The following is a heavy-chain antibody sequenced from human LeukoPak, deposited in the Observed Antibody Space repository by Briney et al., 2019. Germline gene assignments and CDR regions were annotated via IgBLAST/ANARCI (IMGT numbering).Heavy chain of an antibody. CDR2: PHPEDGEA. CDR1: GYTLSQLS. V-gene: IGHV1-24*01. Sequence: ASVKVSCKVSGYTLSQLSIHWVRQAPGKGLEWMGGPHPEDGEAIYAQKFQGRVTMTEDTSTDTAYMELGSLRSEDTAVYYCSTDLQPYRDGYNRWGQGTLVSVSS. D-gene: IGHD5-24*01. CDR3: STDLQPYRDGYNR. J-gene: IGHJ4*02.